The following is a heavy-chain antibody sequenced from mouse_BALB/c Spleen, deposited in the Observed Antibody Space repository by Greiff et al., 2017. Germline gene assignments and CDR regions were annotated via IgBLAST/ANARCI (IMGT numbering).Heavy chain of an antibody. CDR2: ISSGGST. J-gene: IGHJ3*01. CDR3: ARDDYDVLAWFAY. CDR1: GFTFSSYA. V-gene: IGHV5-6-5*01. Sequence: EVHLVESGGGLVKPGGSLKLSCAASGFTFSSYAMSWVRQTPEKRLEWVASISSGGSTYYPDSVKGRFTISRDNARNILYLQMSSLRSEDTAMYYCARDDYDVLAWFAYWGQGTLVTVSA. D-gene: IGHD2-4*01.